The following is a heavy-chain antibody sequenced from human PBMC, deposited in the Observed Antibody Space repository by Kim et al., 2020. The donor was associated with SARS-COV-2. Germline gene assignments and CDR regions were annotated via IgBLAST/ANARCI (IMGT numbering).Heavy chain of an antibody. Sequence: GGSLRLSCAASGFTFDDYAMHWVRQAPGKGLEWVSLISGDGGSTYYADSVKGRFTISRDNSKNSLYLQMNSLRTEDTALYYCAKAGYYYDSSGYDDAFDIWGQGTMVTVSS. D-gene: IGHD3-22*01. CDR3: AKAGYYYDSSGYDDAFDI. J-gene: IGHJ3*02. V-gene: IGHV3-43*02. CDR2: ISGDGGST. CDR1: GFTFDDYA.